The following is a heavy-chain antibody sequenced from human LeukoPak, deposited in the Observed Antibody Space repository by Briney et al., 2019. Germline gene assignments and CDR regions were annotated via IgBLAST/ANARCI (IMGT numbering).Heavy chain of an antibody. CDR2: ISSTSSYI. CDR3: ARGLCGGDCYSD. D-gene: IGHD2-21*02. J-gene: IGHJ4*02. V-gene: IGHV3-21*01. CDR1: GFTFSNYF. Sequence: GGSLRLSCAASGFTFSNYFMNWVRQAPGKGLEWVSAISSTSSYIYYADSVKGRFTISRDNAKNSLYLQTNSLRAEDTAAYYCARGLCGGDCYSDWGQGTLVTVSS.